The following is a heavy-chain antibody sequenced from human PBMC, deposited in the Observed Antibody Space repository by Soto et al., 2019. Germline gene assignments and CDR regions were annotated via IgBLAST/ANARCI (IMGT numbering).Heavy chain of an antibody. J-gene: IGHJ3*02. V-gene: IGHV4-39*01. CDR2: IYYSGST. D-gene: IGHD6-6*01. CDR1: GGSISSSSYY. CDR3: ARREYSSSIDAFDI. Sequence: SETLSLTCTVSGGSISSSSYYWGWIRQPPGKGLEWIGSIYYSGSTYYNPSLKSRVTISVDTSKNQFSLKLSSVTAADTAVYYCARREYSSSIDAFDIWGQGTMVTVSS.